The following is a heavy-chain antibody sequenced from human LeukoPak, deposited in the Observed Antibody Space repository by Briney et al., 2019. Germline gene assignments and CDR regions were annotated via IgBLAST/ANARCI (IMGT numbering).Heavy chain of an antibody. Sequence: SETLSLTCAVYGGSFSGYYWSWIRQPPGKGLEWIGEINHSGSTNYNPSLKSRVTISVDTSKNQFSPKLSSVTAADTAVYYCARGTLVRGGWYRWKYFQHWGQGTLVTVSS. CDR2: INHSGST. D-gene: IGHD6-19*01. CDR1: GGSFSGYY. J-gene: IGHJ1*01. CDR3: ARGTLVRGGWYRWKYFQH. V-gene: IGHV4-34*01.